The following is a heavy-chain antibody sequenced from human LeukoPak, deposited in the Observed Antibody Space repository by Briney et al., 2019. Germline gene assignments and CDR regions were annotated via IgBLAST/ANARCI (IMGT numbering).Heavy chain of an antibody. CDR2: ISGSGGST. Sequence: GALRLSCAASGFTFSSYAMSWVRQAPGKGLEWVSAISGSGGSTYYADSVKGRFTISRDNSKNTLYLQMNSLRAEDTAVYYCATGAGFGELFRPVDYWGQGTLVTVSS. J-gene: IGHJ4*02. CDR1: GFTFSSYA. V-gene: IGHV3-23*01. D-gene: IGHD3-10*01. CDR3: ATGAGFGELFRPVDY.